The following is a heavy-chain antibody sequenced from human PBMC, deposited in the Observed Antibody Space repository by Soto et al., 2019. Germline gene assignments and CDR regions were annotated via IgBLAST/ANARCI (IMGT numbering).Heavy chain of an antibody. V-gene: IGHV3-23*01. CDR3: AKRWGYCSSTSCYIYYGMDV. Sequence: PGGSLRLSCAASGFTFNSYAMSWVRQAPGKGLEWVSAISGSGGSTYYADSVKGRFTISRDNSKNTLYLQMNSLRAEDTAVYYCAKRWGYCSSTSCYIYYGMDVWGQGTTVTVS. J-gene: IGHJ6*02. CDR2: ISGSGGST. D-gene: IGHD2-2*02. CDR1: GFTFNSYA.